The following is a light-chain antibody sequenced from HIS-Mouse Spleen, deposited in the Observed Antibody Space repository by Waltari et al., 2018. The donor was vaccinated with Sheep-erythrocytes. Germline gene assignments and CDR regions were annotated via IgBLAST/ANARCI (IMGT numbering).Light chain of an antibody. V-gene: IGKV4-1*01. CDR3: QQYYSTLT. CDR1: QSVLYSSNNKNY. Sequence: DIVMTQSPDSLAVSLGERATINCKSSQSVLYSSNNKNYLAWYQQKPGQRPKLLIYWASTRESGFPDRFSGSGSGTDFTLTISSLQAEDVAVYYCQQYYSTLTFGGGTKVEIK. J-gene: IGKJ4*01. CDR2: WAS.